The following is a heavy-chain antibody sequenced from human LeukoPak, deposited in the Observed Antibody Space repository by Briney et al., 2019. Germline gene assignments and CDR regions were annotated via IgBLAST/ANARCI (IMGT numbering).Heavy chain of an antibody. CDR1: GFTFSSFT. V-gene: IGHV3-23*01. CDR3: GKEGGA. J-gene: IGHJ5*02. CDR2: IGGRGGST. D-gene: IGHD3-16*01. Sequence: GGSLRLSCAATGFTFSSFTMTWVRQAPGKGLEWVSAIGGRGGSTYYADSLEGRFTIARDNSKDMVYLQMNSLKVEDTAIYYCGKEGGAWGQGTKVTVSS.